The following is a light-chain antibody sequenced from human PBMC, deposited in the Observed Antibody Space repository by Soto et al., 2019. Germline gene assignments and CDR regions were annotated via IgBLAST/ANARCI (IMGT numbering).Light chain of an antibody. Sequence: QPVLTQSPSASASLGASVTLTCTLSSGHTNYAIAWHQQQPGKGPRFLMKLNSAGGHTKGDGIPDRFSGSSSGAERYLTISSLQSEDEADYFCQTWGTGIVLFGGGTKLTVL. CDR3: QTWGTGIVL. V-gene: IGLV4-69*01. CDR1: SGHTNYA. CDR2: LNSAGGH. J-gene: IGLJ2*01.